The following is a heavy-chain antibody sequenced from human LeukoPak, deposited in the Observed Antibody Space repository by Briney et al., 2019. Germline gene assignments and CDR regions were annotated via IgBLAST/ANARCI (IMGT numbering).Heavy chain of an antibody. V-gene: IGHV1-69*01. CDR2: IIPIFGTA. CDR3: ARSRWLQTHVYYFDY. J-gene: IGHJ4*02. Sequence: GASVKVSCKASGGTFSSYAISWVRQAPGQGLEWMGGIIPIFGTANYAQKFQGRVTITADESTSTAYMELSSLRSEDTAVYYCARSRWLQTHVYYFDYWGQGTLVTVSS. D-gene: IGHD5-24*01. CDR1: GGTFSSYA.